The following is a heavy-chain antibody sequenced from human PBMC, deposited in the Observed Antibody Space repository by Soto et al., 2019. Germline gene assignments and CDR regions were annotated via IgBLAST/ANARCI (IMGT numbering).Heavy chain of an antibody. Sequence: QVQLVESGGGVVQPGRSLRLSCAASGFTFSSYGMHWVRQAPGKGLEWVAVIWYDGSNKYYADSVKGRFTISRDNSKNTLYLQMNSLRAEDTAVYYCASDSIDYYGSGTNSRFDPWGQGTLVTVSS. D-gene: IGHD3-10*01. CDR1: GFTFSSYG. V-gene: IGHV3-33*01. CDR3: ASDSIDYYGSGTNSRFDP. CDR2: IWYDGSNK. J-gene: IGHJ5*02.